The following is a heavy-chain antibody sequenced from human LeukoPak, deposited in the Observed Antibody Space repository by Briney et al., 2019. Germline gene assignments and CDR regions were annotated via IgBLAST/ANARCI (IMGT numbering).Heavy chain of an antibody. CDR3: TRDRIQLGSD. V-gene: IGHV3-74*01. CDR1: GFTFSNYW. Sequence: GGSLRLSCAASGFTFSNYWMHWVRQAPGKGLVWVSHINSDGSGTSYADSVKGRFTISRDNAKNTVYLQMNSLRAEDTAVYYCTRDRIQLGSDWGQGTMVTVSS. J-gene: IGHJ3*01. CDR2: INSDGSGT. D-gene: IGHD5-24*01.